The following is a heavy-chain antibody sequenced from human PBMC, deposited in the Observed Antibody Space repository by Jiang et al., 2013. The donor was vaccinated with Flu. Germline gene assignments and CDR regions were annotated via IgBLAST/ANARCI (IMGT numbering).Heavy chain of an antibody. CDR2: ISAYNGNT. J-gene: IGHJ5*02. CDR1: GYTFTSYG. D-gene: IGHD6-13*01. Sequence: GPSVKVSCKASGYTFTSYGISWVRQAPGQGLEWMGWISAYNGNTNYAQKLQGRVTMTTDTSTSTAYMELRSLRSDDTAVYYCARRLSSNIGEDWFDPWGQGTLVTVSS. V-gene: IGHV1-18*04. CDR3: ARRLSSNIGEDWFDP.